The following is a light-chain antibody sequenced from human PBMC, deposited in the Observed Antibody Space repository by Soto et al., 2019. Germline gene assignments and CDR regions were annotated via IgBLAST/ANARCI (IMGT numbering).Light chain of an antibody. J-gene: IGLJ6*01. CDR3: SSYTTRSTLV. CDR1: SSDVGAYDF. Sequence: QSVLTQPASVSGSPGQSSTISRTGTSSDVGAYDFVSWYQHYPGKAPKLVTFDVTHRPPGISDRFSGSKSANTASLTISGLQAEDEAFYYCSSYTTRSTLVFGGGTKVTVL. CDR2: DVT. V-gene: IGLV2-14*01.